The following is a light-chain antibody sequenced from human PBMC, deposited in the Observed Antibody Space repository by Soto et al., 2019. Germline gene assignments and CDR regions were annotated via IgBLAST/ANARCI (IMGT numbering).Light chain of an antibody. J-gene: IGKJ1*01. V-gene: IGKV1-5*01. CDR2: DAA. CDR1: QSISSW. CDR3: QQYNSYPCT. Sequence: DIQMTQSPSTLSASVGDRVTITCRASQSISSWLAWYQQKPGKAPKLLIYDAASLESGVPSRFNGSGSGTEFTLTISSLQPDDFATYYCQQYNSYPCTFGQGTKVEIK.